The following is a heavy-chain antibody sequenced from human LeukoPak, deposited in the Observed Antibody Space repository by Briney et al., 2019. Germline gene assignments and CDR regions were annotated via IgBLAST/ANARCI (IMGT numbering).Heavy chain of an antibody. CDR1: VCSINTYF. D-gene: IGHD6-19*01. J-gene: IGHJ1*01. Sequence: PSETLSLTCTVSVCSINTYFWSWIRQPPGKGLEWIGYIYYSGSTNYNPSLTSRVTISVDTSKNQFSLKLSSVTAADTAVYYCARGVTGGWYGDFQHWGQGTLVTVSS. CDR2: IYYSGST. CDR3: ARGVTGGWYGDFQH. V-gene: IGHV4-59*01.